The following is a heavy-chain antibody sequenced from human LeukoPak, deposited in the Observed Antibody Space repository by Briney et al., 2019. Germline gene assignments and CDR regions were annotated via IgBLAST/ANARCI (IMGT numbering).Heavy chain of an antibody. CDR3: ARDSRYQLPDRD. J-gene: IGHJ4*02. D-gene: IGHD2-2*01. CDR1: GGTFSSYA. CDR2: IIPIFGTA. Sequence: SVKVSCKASGGTFSSYAISWVRQAPGQGLEWMGGIIPIFGTANYAQKFQGRVTITADESTSTAYMELSSLRSEDTAVYYCARDSRYQLPDRDWGQGTLVTVSS. V-gene: IGHV1-69*01.